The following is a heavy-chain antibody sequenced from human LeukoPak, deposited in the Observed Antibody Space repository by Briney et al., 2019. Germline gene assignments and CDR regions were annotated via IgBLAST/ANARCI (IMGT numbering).Heavy chain of an antibody. D-gene: IGHD2-2*01. J-gene: IGHJ4*02. CDR1: GGSFSGYY. CDR2: IYYSGST. V-gene: IGHV4-34*01. Sequence: SETLSLTRAVYGGSFSGYYWSWIRQPPGKGLEWIGSIYYSGSTYYNPSLKSRVTTSVDTSKNQFSLKLSSVTAADTAVYYCARLLYCSSTSCYYFDYWGQGTLVTVSS. CDR3: ARLLYCSSTSCYYFDY.